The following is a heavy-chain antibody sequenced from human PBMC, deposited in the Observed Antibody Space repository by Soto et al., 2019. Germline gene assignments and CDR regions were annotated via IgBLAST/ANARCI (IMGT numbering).Heavy chain of an antibody. V-gene: IGHV3-23*01. D-gene: IGHD2-15*01. CDR1: GFTLGHYP. J-gene: IGHJ4*02. Sequence: GGYLRLSSKASGFTLGHYPRSWVRQAPGKGLESVSGLGASGGRTYSADSVKGRFTTSIDSSDNTLYLPTSNLIAEDTGVYYCAKDLEVLAARFESWGQGALVTVSS. CDR3: AKDLEVLAARFES. CDR2: LGASGGRT.